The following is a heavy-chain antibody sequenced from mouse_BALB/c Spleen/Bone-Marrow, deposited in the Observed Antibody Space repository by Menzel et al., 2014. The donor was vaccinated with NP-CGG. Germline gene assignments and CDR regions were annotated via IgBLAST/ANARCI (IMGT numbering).Heavy chain of an antibody. V-gene: IGHV5-6*01. Sequence: DVQLVESGGDLVKPGGSLKLSCAASGFTFSNYGMSWVRQIPDKRLEWVATISSGGTYTFYPDSVKGRFTISRDNTKNTLTLQMTSLKSEDTAMYYCARRRDYDYFDYWGRGTTLTVSS. CDR3: ARRRDYDYFDY. D-gene: IGHD2-4*01. CDR1: GFTFSNYG. J-gene: IGHJ2*01. CDR2: ISSGGTYT.